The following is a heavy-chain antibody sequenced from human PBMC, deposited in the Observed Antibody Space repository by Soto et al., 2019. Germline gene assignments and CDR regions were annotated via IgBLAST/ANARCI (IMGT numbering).Heavy chain of an antibody. D-gene: IGHD2-2*01. CDR1: GGTFSSYA. J-gene: IGHJ5*02. Sequence: QVQLVQSGAEVKKPGSSVKVSCKASGGTFSSYAISWVRQAPGQGLEWMGGIIPIFGTANYAQKFQGRVTITADESKSTAYMELSSLRSEDTAVDYCARSVVVPASMKFRFDPWGQGTLVTVSS. CDR3: ARSVVVPASMKFRFDP. CDR2: IIPIFGTA. V-gene: IGHV1-69*01.